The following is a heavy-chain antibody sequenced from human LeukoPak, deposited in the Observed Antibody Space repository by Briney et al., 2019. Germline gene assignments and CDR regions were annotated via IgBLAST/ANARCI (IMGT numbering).Heavy chain of an antibody. CDR1: GFTFSSYA. CDR3: ARDQYYYDSSGYKTHDALDI. Sequence: GGSLRLSCAASGFTFSSYAMHWVRQAPGKGLEWVAVISYDGSNKYYADSVKGRFTISRDNSKNTLYLQMNSLRAEDTAVYYCARDQYYYDSSGYKTHDALDIWGQGTMVTVSS. V-gene: IGHV3-30-3*01. D-gene: IGHD3-22*01. J-gene: IGHJ3*02. CDR2: ISYDGSNK.